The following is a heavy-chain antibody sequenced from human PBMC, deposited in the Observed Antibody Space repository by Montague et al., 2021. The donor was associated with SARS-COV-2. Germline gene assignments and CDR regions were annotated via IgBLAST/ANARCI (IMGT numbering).Heavy chain of an antibody. D-gene: IGHD3-3*01. Sequence: SETLSLTCIVSGGSINSSTYYWAWIRQPPGKGLEWIATIYYRGASWSDPSLRSRVTISADTSRNQFSLYLTSVTAADAAVYYCARDQTVLEWIWYGMDVWGPGTTVTVSS. CDR1: GGSINSSTYY. J-gene: IGHJ6*02. V-gene: IGHV4-39*02. CDR2: IYYRGAS. CDR3: ARDQTVLEWIWYGMDV.